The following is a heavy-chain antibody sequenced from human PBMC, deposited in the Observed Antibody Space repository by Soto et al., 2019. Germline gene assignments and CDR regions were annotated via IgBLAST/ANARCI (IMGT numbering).Heavy chain of an antibody. D-gene: IGHD1-20*01. CDR1: GYSFTSYW. V-gene: IGHV5-51*01. CDR3: ARLPRITGPLYYFDY. CDR2: IYPGDSDT. J-gene: IGHJ4*02. Sequence: GESLKISCKGSGYSFTSYWIGWVRQMPGKGLEWMGIIYPGDSDTRYSPSFQGQVTISADKSISTAYLQWSSLKASDTAMYYCARLPRITGPLYYFDYWGQGTLVTVSS.